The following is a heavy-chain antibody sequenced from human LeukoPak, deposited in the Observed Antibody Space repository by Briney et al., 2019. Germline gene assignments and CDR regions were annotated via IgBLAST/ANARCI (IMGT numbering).Heavy chain of an antibody. CDR1: GFTFSNAW. CDR3: TTDLILYWDYSSSWYTHFDY. J-gene: IGHJ4*02. CDR2: IKSKTDGGTT. V-gene: IGHV3-15*01. Sequence: GGSLRLSCTASGFTFSNAWMSWVRQAPGKGLEWVGRIKSKTDGGTTDYAAPVKGRFTISRDDSKNTLYLQMNSLKTEDTAVYYCTTDLILYWDYSSSWYTHFDYWGQGTLVTVSS. D-gene: IGHD6-13*01.